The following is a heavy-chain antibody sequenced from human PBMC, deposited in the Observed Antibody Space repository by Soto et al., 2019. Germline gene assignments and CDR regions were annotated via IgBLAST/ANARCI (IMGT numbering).Heavy chain of an antibody. V-gene: IGHV1-2*02. CDR3: ARGGDIVVVPAAISYYYYGMDV. Sequence: ASVKVSCKASGYTLTGYYMHWVRQAPGQGLEWMGWINPNSGGTNYAQKFQSRVTMTRDTSISTAYMELSRLRSDDTAVYYCARGGDIVVVPAAISYYYYGMDVWGQGTTVTVSS. CDR1: GYTLTGYY. CDR2: INPNSGGT. J-gene: IGHJ6*02. D-gene: IGHD2-2*01.